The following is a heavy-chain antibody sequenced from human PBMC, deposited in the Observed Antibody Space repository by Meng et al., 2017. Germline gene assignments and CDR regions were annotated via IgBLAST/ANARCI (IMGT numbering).Heavy chain of an antibody. D-gene: IGHD2-2*01. CDR1: GGSISSYY. CDR2: IYYSGST. Sequence: SETLSLTCTVSGGSISSYYWSWIRQPPGKGLEWIGDIYYSGSTNYNPSLKSRVTISVDTSKNQFSLKLSSVAAADTAVYCCARNDCSSTSCYAGAFDIWGQGTMVTVSS. V-gene: IGHV4-59*01. J-gene: IGHJ3*02. CDR3: ARNDCSSTSCYAGAFDI.